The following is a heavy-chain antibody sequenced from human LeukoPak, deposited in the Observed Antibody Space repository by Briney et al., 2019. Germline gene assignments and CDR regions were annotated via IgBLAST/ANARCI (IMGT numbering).Heavy chain of an antibody. CDR2: IYYSGST. V-gene: IGHV4-61*01. CDR1: GGSISSSNYY. J-gene: IGHJ6*02. Sequence: PSQTLSLTCTVSGGSISSSNYYWSWIRQPPGQGLEWIGYIYYSGSTNYNPSLKSRVTISVDTSKNQFSLKLSSVTAADTAVYYCARGITIFGVTRMRAMDVWGQGTTVTVSS. CDR3: ARGITIFGVTRMRAMDV. D-gene: IGHD3-3*01.